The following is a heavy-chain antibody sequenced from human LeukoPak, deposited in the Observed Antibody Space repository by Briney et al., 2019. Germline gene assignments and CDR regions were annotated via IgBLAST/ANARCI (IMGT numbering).Heavy chain of an antibody. V-gene: IGHV4-34*01. D-gene: IGHD4-17*01. J-gene: IGHJ4*02. CDR3: ARDPTANDYGDYVFDY. Sequence: SETLSLTCAVYGGSFSGYYWSWIRQPPGKGLEWIGEINHSGSTNYNPSLKSRVTISVDTSKNQFSLKLSSVTAADTAVYYCARDPTANDYGDYVFDYWGQGTLVTVSS. CDR1: GGSFSGYY. CDR2: INHSGST.